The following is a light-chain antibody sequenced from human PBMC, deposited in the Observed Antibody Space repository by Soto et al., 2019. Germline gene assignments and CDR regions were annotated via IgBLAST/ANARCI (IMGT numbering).Light chain of an antibody. CDR3: SSYAGSSNV. J-gene: IGLJ1*01. CDR2: EVN. V-gene: IGLV2-8*01. Sequence: ALTQPPSASGSPGQSVAISCTGTSSDVGGYNYVSWYQQHPGKAPKLMIYEVNKRPSGVPDRFSGSKSGNTASLTVSGLQAEHEADYYCSSYAGSSNVFGTGTKVTVL. CDR1: SSDVGGYNY.